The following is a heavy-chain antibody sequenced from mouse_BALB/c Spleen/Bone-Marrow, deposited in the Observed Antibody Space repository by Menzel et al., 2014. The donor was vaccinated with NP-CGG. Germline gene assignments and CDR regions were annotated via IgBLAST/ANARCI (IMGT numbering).Heavy chain of an antibody. Sequence: EVQLQESGAELVKPGASVKLSCTASGFNIKDNYMHWVKQRPEQGLEWIGRIDPANGNTKYDPKFQGKATITADTSSNTAFLELRNLTSEDNDDYSCDYYTSGGSYRFAYWGQGTPLTVSS. D-gene: IGHD1-1*02. CDR3: DYYTSGGSYRFAY. CDR1: GFNIKDNY. V-gene: IGHV14-3*02. CDR2: IDPANGNT. J-gene: IGHJ3*01.